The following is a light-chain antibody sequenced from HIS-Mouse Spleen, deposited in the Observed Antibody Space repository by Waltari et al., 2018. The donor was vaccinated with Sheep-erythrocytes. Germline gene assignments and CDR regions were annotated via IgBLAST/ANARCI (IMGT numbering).Light chain of an antibody. V-gene: IGLV2-23*01. J-gene: IGLJ1*01. CDR2: EGS. CDR1: SSDVGSYNL. CDR3: CSYAGSYNHV. Sequence: QSALTQPASVSGSPGQSITISCTGTSSDVGSYNLVSWYQQHPGKAPQLMIYEGSQRPAGVSNRFSGAKSGNTASLTISGLQAEDEADYYCCSYAGSYNHVFATGTKVTVL.